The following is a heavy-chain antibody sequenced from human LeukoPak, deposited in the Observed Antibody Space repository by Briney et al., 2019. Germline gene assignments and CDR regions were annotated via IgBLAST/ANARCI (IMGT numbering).Heavy chain of an antibody. D-gene: IGHD2-15*01. CDR2: IWYDGTNK. CDR3: AKVRGYSSGWTDY. V-gene: IGHV3-30*02. J-gene: IGHJ4*02. CDR1: GFTFKNYG. Sequence: GGSLRLSCAASGFTFKNYGMHWVRQAPGKGLEWVAFIWYDGTNKDYADSVKGRFTISRDNSKSTLYLQMDSLTAEDTAVYYYAKVRGYSSGWTDYWGQGTLITVSS.